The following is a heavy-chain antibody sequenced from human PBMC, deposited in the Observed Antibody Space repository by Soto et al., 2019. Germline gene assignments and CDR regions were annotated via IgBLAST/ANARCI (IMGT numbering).Heavy chain of an antibody. D-gene: IGHD2-15*01. J-gene: IGHJ5*02. Sequence: PSETLSLTCTVSGVPISTDDYYWTWIRQAPGKGLEWVANIKQDGSQKYYMDSVKGRFTIYRDNAKNSLYLQMNSLRAEDTAIYYCARPYCSGGSCYNWFDPWGQGTLVTVSS. CDR3: ARPYCSGGSCYNWFDP. V-gene: IGHV3-7*03. CDR1: GVPISTDDYY. CDR2: IKQDGSQK.